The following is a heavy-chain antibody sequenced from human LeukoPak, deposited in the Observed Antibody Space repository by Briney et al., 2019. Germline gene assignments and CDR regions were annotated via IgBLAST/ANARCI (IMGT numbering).Heavy chain of an antibody. CDR3: ARHGPNYYYDSSGDY. D-gene: IGHD3-22*01. J-gene: IGHJ4*02. CDR1: GYSFTSYW. Sequence: GESLKISCKGSGYSFTSYWIGWVRQMPGKGLEWMGIIYPGDSDTRYSASFQGQVTISADKSISTAYLQWSSLKASDTAMYYCARHGPNYYYDSSGDYWGQGTLVTVSS. V-gene: IGHV5-51*01. CDR2: IYPGDSDT.